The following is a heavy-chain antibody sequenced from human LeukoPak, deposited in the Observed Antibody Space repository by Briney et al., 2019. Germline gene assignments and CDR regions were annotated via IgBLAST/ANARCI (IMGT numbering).Heavy chain of an antibody. Sequence: PGGSLRLSCAASGFTFSSYSMNWVRQAPGKGLEWVSSISSSSSYIYYADSVKGRFTISRDNAKNSLYLQMNSLRAEDTAVYYCAREIDIRWLRFSSYYYYYYMDVWGKGTTVTVSS. J-gene: IGHJ6*03. D-gene: IGHD5-12*01. CDR2: ISSSSSYI. V-gene: IGHV3-21*01. CDR1: GFTFSSYS. CDR3: AREIDIRWLRFSSYYYYYYMDV.